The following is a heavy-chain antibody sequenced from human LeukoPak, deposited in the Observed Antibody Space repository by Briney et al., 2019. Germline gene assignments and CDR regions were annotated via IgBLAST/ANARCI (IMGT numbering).Heavy chain of an antibody. J-gene: IGHJ4*02. CDR2: IYYSGST. D-gene: IGHD3-22*01. CDR3: ARESYDSSGYPFDY. V-gene: IGHV4-59*01. Sequence: SETLSLTCTVSGGSISSYYWSWIRQPPGKGLEGIGYIYYSGSTNYNPSLKSRVTISVDTSKNQFSLKLSSVTAADTAVYYCARESYDSSGYPFDYWGQGTLVTVSS. CDR1: GGSISSYY.